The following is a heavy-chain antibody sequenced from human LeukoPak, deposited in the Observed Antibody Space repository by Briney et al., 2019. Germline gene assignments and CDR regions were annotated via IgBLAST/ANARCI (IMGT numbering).Heavy chain of an antibody. CDR3: AKRGDYSGNSPFDY. D-gene: IGHD4-23*01. J-gene: IGHJ4*02. Sequence: GGSLRLSCAASGSTFSSYGMHWVRQAPGKGLEWVAVISYDGSNKYYADSVKGRFTISRDNSKNTLYLQMNSLRAEDTAVYYCAKRGDYSGNSPFDYWGQGTLVTVSS. V-gene: IGHV3-30*18. CDR2: ISYDGSNK. CDR1: GSTFSSYG.